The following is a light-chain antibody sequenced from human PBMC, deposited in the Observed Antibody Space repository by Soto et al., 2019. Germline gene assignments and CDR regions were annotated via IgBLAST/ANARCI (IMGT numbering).Light chain of an antibody. Sequence: DIVVTQSPLTLPVTPGETASISCRSSQSLLHSNGYNYLDWYLQKPGQSPQVLIYLGSNRASGVPDRFSGSGSGTDFTLKISRVEAEDVGVYYCMQALQTPLTFGGGTKVDIK. CDR2: LGS. CDR1: QSLLHSNGYNY. J-gene: IGKJ4*01. V-gene: IGKV2-28*01. CDR3: MQALQTPLT.